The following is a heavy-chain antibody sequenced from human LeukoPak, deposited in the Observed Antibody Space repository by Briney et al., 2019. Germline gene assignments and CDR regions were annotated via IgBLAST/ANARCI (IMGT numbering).Heavy chain of an antibody. CDR2: IYYSGST. D-gene: IGHD3/OR15-3a*01. V-gene: IGHV4-39*07. J-gene: IGHJ1*01. Sequence: SETLSLTCTVSGGSISSSSYYWGWIRQPPGKGLEWIGSIYYSGSTYYNPSLKSRVTISVDTSKNQFSLKLSSVTAADTAVYYCARIGPTLTLQHWGQGTLVTVSS. CDR3: ARIGPTLTLQH. CDR1: GGSISSSSYY.